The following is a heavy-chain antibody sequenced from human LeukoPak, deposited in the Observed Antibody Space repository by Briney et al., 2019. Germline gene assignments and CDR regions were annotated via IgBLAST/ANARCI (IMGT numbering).Heavy chain of an antibody. Sequence: SETLSLTCAVYGGSFSGYYWSWIRQPPGKGLEWIGEINHSGSTNYNPSLKSRVTISVDTSKNQFSLKLSSVTAADTAVYYCARMPNLKGRYYYGSGSFIPSARYYYMDVWGKGTTVTVSS. CDR1: GGSFSGYY. CDR3: ARMPNLKGRYYYGSGSFIPSARYYYMDV. V-gene: IGHV4-34*01. CDR2: INHSGST. D-gene: IGHD3-10*01. J-gene: IGHJ6*03.